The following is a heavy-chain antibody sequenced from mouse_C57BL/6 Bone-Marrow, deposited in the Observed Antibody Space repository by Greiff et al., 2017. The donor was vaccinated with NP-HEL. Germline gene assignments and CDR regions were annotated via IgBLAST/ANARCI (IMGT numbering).Heavy chain of an antibody. J-gene: IGHJ2*01. CDR1: GYTFTDYY. Sequence: VQLQQSGAELVRPGASVKLSCKASGYTFTDYYINWVKQRPGQGLEWIARIYPGSGNTYYNEKFKGKATLTAEKSSSTAYMQLSSLTSEDSAVYFCARSHYYGSVDYWGQGTTLTVSS. CDR3: ARSHYYGSVDY. D-gene: IGHD1-1*01. CDR2: IYPGSGNT. V-gene: IGHV1-76*01.